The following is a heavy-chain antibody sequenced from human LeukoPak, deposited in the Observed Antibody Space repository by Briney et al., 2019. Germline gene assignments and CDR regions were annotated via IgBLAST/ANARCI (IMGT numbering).Heavy chain of an antibody. D-gene: IGHD1-26*01. CDR1: GGSFSGYY. V-gene: IGHV4-34*01. Sequence: SETLSLTCAVYGGSFSGYYWSWIRHPPGKGLEWIGEINHSGSTNYNPSLKSRVTISVDTSKNHFSLKLSSVTAADTAVYYCARAPSGATNDAFDIWGQGTMVTVSS. CDR3: ARAPSGATNDAFDI. CDR2: INHSGST. J-gene: IGHJ3*02.